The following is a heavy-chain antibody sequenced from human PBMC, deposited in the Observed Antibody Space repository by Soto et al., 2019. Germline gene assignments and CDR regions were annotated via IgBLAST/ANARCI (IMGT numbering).Heavy chain of an antibody. Sequence: QVQLVESGGGVVQPGRSLRLSCAASGFTFSSYGMHWVRQAPGKGLEWVAVISYDGSNKYYADSVKGRFTISRDNSKNTLDLQMNSLRAEDTAVYYCAKHGYWGQGTLVTVSS. V-gene: IGHV3-30*18. CDR1: GFTFSSYG. CDR3: AKHGY. CDR2: ISYDGSNK. J-gene: IGHJ4*02.